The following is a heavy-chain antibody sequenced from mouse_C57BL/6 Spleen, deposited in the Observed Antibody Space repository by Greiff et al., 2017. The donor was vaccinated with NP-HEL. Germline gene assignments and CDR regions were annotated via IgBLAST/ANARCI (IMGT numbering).Heavy chain of an antibody. J-gene: IGHJ1*03. V-gene: IGHV1-78*01. Sequence: VQLQESDAELVKPGASVKISCKVSGYTFTDHTIHWMKQRPEQGLEWIGYIYPRDGSTKYNEKFKGKATLTADKSSSTAYMQLNSLTSEDSAVYFCARGGTARDWDFDVWGTGTSVTVSS. CDR1: GYTFTDHT. D-gene: IGHD3-3*01. CDR2: IYPRDGST. CDR3: ARGGTARDWDFDV.